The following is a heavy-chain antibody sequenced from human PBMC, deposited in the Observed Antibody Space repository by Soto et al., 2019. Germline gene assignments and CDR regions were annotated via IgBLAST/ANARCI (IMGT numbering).Heavy chain of an antibody. D-gene: IGHD2-2*01. V-gene: IGHV4-39*01. CDR1: GGSISSSSYY. CDR3: ASPSVPAARYYYYGMDD. Sequence: QLQLQESGPGLVKPSETLSLTCTVSGGSISSSSYYWGWIRQPPGKGLEWIGSIYYSGSTYYNPSLKSRVTISVDTSKIQFSLKLSSVTAADTAVYYCASPSVPAARYYYYGMDDSGQGTTVTVSS. CDR2: IYYSGST. J-gene: IGHJ6*02.